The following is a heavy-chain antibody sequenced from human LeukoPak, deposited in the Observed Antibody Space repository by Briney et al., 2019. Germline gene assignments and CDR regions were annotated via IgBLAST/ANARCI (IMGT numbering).Heavy chain of an antibody. Sequence: GGSLRLSCAASVFSVSEYYVTWVRQAPGKGLQWISYITRENWIYYSDSVKGRFTISRDHAKNSVYLEMNSLRADDTAVYYCARGLHLDSSGSLYYWGQGTLVTVSS. CDR3: ARGLHLDSSGSLYY. D-gene: IGHD3-22*01. J-gene: IGHJ4*02. V-gene: IGHV3-69-1*01. CDR2: ITRENWI. CDR1: VFSVSEYY.